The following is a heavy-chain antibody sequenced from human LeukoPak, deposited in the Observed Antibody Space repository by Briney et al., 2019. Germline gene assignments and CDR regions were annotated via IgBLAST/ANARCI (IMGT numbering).Heavy chain of an antibody. CDR3: ARGEAFHYDSSGYPDY. V-gene: IGHV3-33*01. D-gene: IGHD3-22*01. CDR1: GFSFSTYG. J-gene: IGHJ4*02. Sequence: AGGSLRLSCAASGFSFSTYGMHWVREAPGKGLEWVAVIWYDGNTKYYADSVKGRFTISRDKYKTTLYLQMNSLKPEDTAVYYCARGEAFHYDSSGYPDYWGQGTLVTVSS. CDR2: IWYDGNTK.